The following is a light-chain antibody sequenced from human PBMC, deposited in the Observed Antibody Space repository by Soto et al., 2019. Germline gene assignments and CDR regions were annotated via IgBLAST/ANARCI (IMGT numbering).Light chain of an antibody. V-gene: IGKV1-39*01. J-gene: IGKJ1*01. Sequence: DNQLTQSPSSLSAYLGDRVTITCRASLTTSIYLNWYQHKPGKAPRLLIYAASNLQSGVPSRFSGSGSGTDFTLTITSLQPEDFATYYCQQSYTAPPTFGQGTKVE. CDR3: QQSYTAPPT. CDR1: LTTSIY. CDR2: AAS.